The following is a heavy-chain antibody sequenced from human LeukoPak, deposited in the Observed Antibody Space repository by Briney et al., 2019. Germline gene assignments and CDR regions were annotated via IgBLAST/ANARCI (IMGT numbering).Heavy chain of an antibody. CDR2: ISGSGGST. J-gene: IGHJ5*02. D-gene: IGHD3-3*01. Sequence: GGSLRLSCAASGFTFSSYGMSWVRQAPGKGLEWVPAISGSGGSTYYADSVKGRFTISRDNSKNTLYLQMNSLRAEDTAVYYCAKEGRFLEWLLSGDNWFDPWGQGTLVTVSS. CDR3: AKEGRFLEWLLSGDNWFDP. V-gene: IGHV3-23*01. CDR1: GFTFSSYG.